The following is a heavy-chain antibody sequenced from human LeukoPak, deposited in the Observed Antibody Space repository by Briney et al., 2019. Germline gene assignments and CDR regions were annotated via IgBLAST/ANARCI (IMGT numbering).Heavy chain of an antibody. CDR2: INHGGST. CDR3: AGLIRRWFDP. D-gene: IGHD2/OR15-2a*01. CDR1: GGSLSDYY. V-gene: IGHV4-34*01. J-gene: IGHJ5*02. Sequence: SETLSLTCAVYGGSLSDYYWTWIGQPPGKGLEWIGEINHGGSTNYNPSLKSRVTISVDTSKNQLSLKLSSVTAGDTAVYYCAGLIRRWFDPWGQGTLVTVSS.